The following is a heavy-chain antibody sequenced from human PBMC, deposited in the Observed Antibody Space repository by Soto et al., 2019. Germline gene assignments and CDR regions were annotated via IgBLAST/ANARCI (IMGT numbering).Heavy chain of an antibody. CDR2: IYYSGST. V-gene: IGHV4-59*01. Sequence: SETLSLTCTVSGGSISSYYWSRIRQSPGKGLEWIGYIYYSGSTNYNPSLKSRVTISVDTSKNQFSLKLYSVTAADTAVYYCAREGSIYGPFDYWGQGTLVTVSS. CDR3: AREGSIYGPFDY. CDR1: GGSISSYY. J-gene: IGHJ4*02. D-gene: IGHD5-18*01.